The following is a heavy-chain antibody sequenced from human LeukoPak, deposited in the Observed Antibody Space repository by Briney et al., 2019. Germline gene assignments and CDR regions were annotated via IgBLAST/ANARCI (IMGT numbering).Heavy chain of an antibody. CDR1: GFTFSNAW. CDR2: IKSKTDGGTT. Sequence: GGSLRLSCAASGFTFSNAWMSWVRQAPGKGLEWVGRIKSKTDGGTTDYAAPVKGRFTISRDDSKNTLYLQMNSLKTEDPAVYYCTSSTMVRGVTIYWYFDLWGRGTLVTVSS. D-gene: IGHD3-10*01. J-gene: IGHJ2*01. CDR3: TSSTMVRGVTIYWYFDL. V-gene: IGHV3-15*01.